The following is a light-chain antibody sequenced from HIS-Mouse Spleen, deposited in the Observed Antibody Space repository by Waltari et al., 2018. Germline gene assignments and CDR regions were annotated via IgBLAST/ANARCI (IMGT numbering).Light chain of an antibody. CDR2: KAS. J-gene: IGKJ4*01. Sequence: DIQMTQSPSTLSASVGARVTITCRASQGISSWFAWYQQKPGKAPKLLIYKASSLESGVPSRFSGSGSGTEFTLTISSLQPDDFATYYCQQYNSYSLTFGGGTKVEIK. CDR3: QQYNSYSLT. V-gene: IGKV1-5*03. CDR1: QGISSW.